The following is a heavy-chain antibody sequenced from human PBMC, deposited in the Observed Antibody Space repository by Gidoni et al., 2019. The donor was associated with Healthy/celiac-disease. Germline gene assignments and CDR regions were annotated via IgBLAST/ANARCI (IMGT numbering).Heavy chain of an antibody. CDR3: AKALFHVDTAMVLRQDYYYGMDV. CDR1: GFTFDDYA. D-gene: IGHD5-18*01. CDR2: ISWDGGST. J-gene: IGHJ6*02. Sequence: EVQLVESGGVVVQPGGSLRLSCAASGFTFDDYAMHWVRQAPGKGLEWVSLISWDGGSTYYADSVKGRFTISRDNSKNSLYLQMNSLRAEDTALYYCAKALFHVDTAMVLRQDYYYGMDVWGQGTTVTVSS. V-gene: IGHV3-43D*03.